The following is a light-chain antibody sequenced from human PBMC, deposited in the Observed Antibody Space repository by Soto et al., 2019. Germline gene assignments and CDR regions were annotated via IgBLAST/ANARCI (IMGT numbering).Light chain of an antibody. J-gene: IGKJ5*01. CDR2: DAS. V-gene: IGKV3-11*01. Sequence: EIVMTQSPATLSVSPGESATLSCSASQSVSSDLAWYQQKPGQAPRLLISDASYRATGIPARFSGSGSGTDFTLTISSLEPEDFALYYCQQRSNWPITFGQGTRLEIK. CDR1: QSVSSD. CDR3: QQRSNWPIT.